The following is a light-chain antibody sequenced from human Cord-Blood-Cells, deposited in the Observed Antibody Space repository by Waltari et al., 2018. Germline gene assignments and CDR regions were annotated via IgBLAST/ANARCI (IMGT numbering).Light chain of an antibody. V-gene: IGLV2-11*01. CDR3: CSYAGSYTVV. J-gene: IGLJ2*01. Sequence: QSALTQPRSVSGSPGQSVTTSCTGTSSDVGGYNYVSWYQQHPGKAPKLMIYAVSKRPSGVPDRFSGSKSGNTASLTISGLQAEDEADYYCCSYAGSYTVVFGGGTKLTVL. CDR1: SSDVGGYNY. CDR2: AVS.